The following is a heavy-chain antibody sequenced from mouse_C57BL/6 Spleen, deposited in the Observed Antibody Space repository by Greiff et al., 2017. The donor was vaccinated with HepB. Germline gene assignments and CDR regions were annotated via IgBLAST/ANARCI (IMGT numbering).Heavy chain of an antibody. J-gene: IGHJ2*01. V-gene: IGHV3-6*01. CDR2: ISYDGSN. D-gene: IGHD2-4*01. Sequence: ESGPGLVKPSQSLSLTCSVTGYSITSGYYWNWIRQFPGNKLEWMGYISYDGSNNYNPSLKNRISITRDTSKNQFFLKLNSVTTEDTATYYCARDLRLVFDYWGQGTTLTVSS. CDR1: GYSITSGYY. CDR3: ARDLRLVFDY.